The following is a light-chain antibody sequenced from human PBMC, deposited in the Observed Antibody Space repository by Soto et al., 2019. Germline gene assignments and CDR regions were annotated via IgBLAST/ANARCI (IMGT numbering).Light chain of an antibody. Sequence: QSVLTQPPSVSGNPGQSVSISCSGTTSNIGSNTVNWYQQVPGTAPKLLVYANSQRRSGVSGRLSGSKSGTSDSLAFSALQSEDEADYYCATWDDSRNGWVFGGGTKRTVL. CDR1: TSNIGSNT. CDR2: ANS. J-gene: IGLJ3*02. CDR3: ATWDDSRNGWV. V-gene: IGLV1-44*01.